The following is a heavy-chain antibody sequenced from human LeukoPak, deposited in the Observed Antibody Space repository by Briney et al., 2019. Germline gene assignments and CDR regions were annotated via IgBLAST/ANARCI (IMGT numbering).Heavy chain of an antibody. D-gene: IGHD1-14*01. CDR2: ISTYDAKT. V-gene: IGHV1-18*01. Sequence: ASVKVSCKASGYTFVRYGVNWVRQAPGQGLEWMGWISTYDAKTHYAERLQDRFTMNRDISASTVYMELRSLTSDDTAVYYCARDNRSPGPVFADYWGQGTLVTVSS. CDR3: ARDNRSPGPVFADY. J-gene: IGHJ4*02. CDR1: GYTFVRYG.